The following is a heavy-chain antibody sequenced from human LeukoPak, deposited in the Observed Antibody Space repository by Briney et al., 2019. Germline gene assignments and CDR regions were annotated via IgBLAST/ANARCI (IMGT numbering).Heavy chain of an antibody. CDR3: ARDSGFSGTQRGEY. D-gene: IGHD3/OR15-3a*01. J-gene: IGHJ4*01. CDR2: ISYDGSNK. CDR1: GFTFNNYA. Sequence: PGGSLRLSCAASGFTFNNYAMHWVRQAPGRGLEWVAVISYDGSNKYYTDSVKGRFTISRDNSKNPLYLQLNSLTSEDTAVYFCARDSGFSGTQRGEYRGHGTLVTVSS. V-gene: IGHV3-30*04.